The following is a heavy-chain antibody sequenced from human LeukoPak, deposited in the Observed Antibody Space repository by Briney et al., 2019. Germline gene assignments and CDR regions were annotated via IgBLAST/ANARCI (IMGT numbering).Heavy chain of an antibody. D-gene: IGHD3-10*01. Sequence: AGESLKISCRGPGYSFGNRWIGWVRQMPGKALEWLGLIYLDDSDTIYSASFEGQVTISADKSISTAYLQWSSLKASDTAMYYCARGAYGSGSSYNYYGMDVWGQGTTVTVSS. CDR1: GYSFGNRW. CDR2: IYLDDSDT. CDR3: ARGAYGSGSSYNYYGMDV. J-gene: IGHJ6*02. V-gene: IGHV5-51*01.